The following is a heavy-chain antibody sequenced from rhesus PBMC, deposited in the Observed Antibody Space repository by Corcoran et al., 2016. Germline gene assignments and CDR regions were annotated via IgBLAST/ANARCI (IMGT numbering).Heavy chain of an antibody. Sequence: QVKLQQWGEGLVKPSETLSLTCAVYGGSISGYYYWSWIRQPHGKGLEWIGYTHGNSVSTNYNPSLKNRVTISKDTSKNQFSLKLSSVTAADTAVYYCAREGYSITGTTYGLYSWGQGVVVTVSS. V-gene: IGHV4-73*01. CDR1: GGSISGYYY. CDR3: AREGYSITGTTYGLYS. CDR2: THGNSVST. D-gene: IGHD1-7*02. J-gene: IGHJ6*01.